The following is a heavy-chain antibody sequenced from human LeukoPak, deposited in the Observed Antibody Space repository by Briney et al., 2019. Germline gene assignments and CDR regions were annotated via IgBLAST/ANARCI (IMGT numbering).Heavy chain of an antibody. J-gene: IGHJ4*02. V-gene: IGHV5-51*01. CDR1: GYSFTSYW. CDR2: IYPGDSDT. CDR3: ARHAKAYYDSSGFDY. Sequence: GESLKISCQGSGYSFTSYWIGWVRQMPGKGLEWMGIIYPGDSDTRYSPSFQGQVTISADKSLTTAYLQWSSLKASDTAMYYCARHAKAYYDSSGFDYWGQGTLVTVSS. D-gene: IGHD3-22*01.